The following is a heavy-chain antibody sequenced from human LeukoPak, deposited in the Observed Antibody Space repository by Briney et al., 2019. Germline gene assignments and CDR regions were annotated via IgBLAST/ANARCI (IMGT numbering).Heavy chain of an antibody. Sequence: SQTLSLTCTVSGGSISSGSYYWSWIRQPAGKGLEWIGRIYTSGSTNYNPSLKSRVTISVDTSKNQFSLQLTSVTAAGTAVYYCADSGGYWGQGTLVTVSS. CDR1: GGSISSGSYY. CDR2: IYTSGST. V-gene: IGHV4-61*02. J-gene: IGHJ4*02. CDR3: ADSGGY. D-gene: IGHD3-10*01.